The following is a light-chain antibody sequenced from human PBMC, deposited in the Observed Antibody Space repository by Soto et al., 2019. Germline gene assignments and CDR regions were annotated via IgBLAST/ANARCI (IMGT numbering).Light chain of an antibody. CDR3: QQYDVYST. CDR2: KAS. J-gene: IGKJ1*01. Sequence: DIQMTQSPSTLSGSVGDRVTITCRASQTISSWLAWYQQKPGKAPKLLIYKASTLKSGVPSRFSGSGSGTEFTLTISRLQPDDSATYYCQQYDVYSTFGQGTKVDI. CDR1: QTISSW. V-gene: IGKV1-5*03.